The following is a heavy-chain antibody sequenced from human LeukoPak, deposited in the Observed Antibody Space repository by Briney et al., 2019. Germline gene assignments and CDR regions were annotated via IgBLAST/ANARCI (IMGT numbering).Heavy chain of an antibody. Sequence: PGGSLRLSCAASGFTFSSHWMHWVRQAPGKGLVWVSRINSDGSRTSYADSVKGRFTVSRDNAKNTLYLQMNSLRAEDTAVYYCAKDQHDSSGYPSPSDYWGQGTLVTVSS. CDR1: GFTFSSHW. D-gene: IGHD3-22*01. V-gene: IGHV3-74*01. J-gene: IGHJ4*02. CDR2: INSDGSRT. CDR3: AKDQHDSSGYPSPSDY.